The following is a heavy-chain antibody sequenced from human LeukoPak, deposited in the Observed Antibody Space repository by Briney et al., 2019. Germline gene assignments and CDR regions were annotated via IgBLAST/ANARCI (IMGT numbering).Heavy chain of an antibody. CDR1: GFTFSSYA. Sequence: GGSLRLSCAASGFTFSSYAMHWVRQAPGKGLEWVAVISYDGSNKYYADSVKGRFTISRDNSKNTLYLQMNSLRAEDTAVYYCARTPPSIFGVVIYYYGMDVRGQGTTVTVSS. CDR3: ARTPPSIFGVVIYYYGMDV. D-gene: IGHD3-3*01. J-gene: IGHJ6*02. V-gene: IGHV3-30-3*01. CDR2: ISYDGSNK.